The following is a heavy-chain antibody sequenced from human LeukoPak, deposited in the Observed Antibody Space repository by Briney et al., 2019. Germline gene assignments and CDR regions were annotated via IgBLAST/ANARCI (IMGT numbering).Heavy chain of an antibody. CDR3: ARDFVSRWLLLGVFDY. Sequence: ASVKVSCKASGYTFTSYAMHWVRQAPGQRLEWMGWINAGNGNTKYSQKFQGRVTITRDTSASTAYMELSSLRSEDTAVYYCARDFVSRWLLLGVFDYWGQGTLVTVSS. CDR1: GYTFTSYA. D-gene: IGHD2-15*01. CDR2: INAGNGNT. J-gene: IGHJ4*02. V-gene: IGHV1-3*01.